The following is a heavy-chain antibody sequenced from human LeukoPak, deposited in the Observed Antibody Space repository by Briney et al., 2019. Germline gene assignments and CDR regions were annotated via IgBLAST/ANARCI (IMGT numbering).Heavy chain of an antibody. D-gene: IGHD6-19*01. CDR1: GFTFSSYS. V-gene: IGHV3-21*01. CDR3: ARCSGGWSDY. J-gene: IGHJ4*01. Sequence: AESLRLSCAASGFTFSSYSMNWVRQAPGKGLEWVASITSSGSYIYYADSVKGRFTISRHNAKNSLYLQMNSLRAEDTAVYYCARCSGGWSDYWGEGTLVTVSS. CDR2: ITSSGSYI.